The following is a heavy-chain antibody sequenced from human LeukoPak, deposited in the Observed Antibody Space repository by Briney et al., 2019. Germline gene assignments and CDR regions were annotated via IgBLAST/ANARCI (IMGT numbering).Heavy chain of an antibody. D-gene: IGHD5-18*01. CDR3: AKGRYSYGFSYAFDI. J-gene: IGHJ3*02. V-gene: IGHV3-30*18. CDR1: GFTFTSYG. CDR2: ISYDGGHQ. Sequence: GGSLKLSCEASGFTFTSYGVHWVRQAPGKGLEWLSVISYDGGHQYNADSVKGRFTISRDNSKNTVYLQMNSLRAEDTAVYYCAKGRYSYGFSYAFDIWGQGTMVTVSS.